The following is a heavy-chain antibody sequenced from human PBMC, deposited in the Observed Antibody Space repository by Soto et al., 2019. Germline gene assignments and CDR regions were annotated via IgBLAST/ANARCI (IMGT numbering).Heavy chain of an antibody. CDR3: ARVGLKFLLGGEFFQV. CDR1: GFTLSSYS. D-gene: IGHD3-16*01. V-gene: IGHV3-48*01. CDR2: ISSNSDTV. Sequence: DVYLVESGGGLVQPGGSLRLSCTASGFTLSSYSMNWVRQAPGKGPEWVSHISSNSDTVAYADSVKGRFTISRDNARNSLSLQMNSLRAEDTAVYYCARVGLKFLLGGEFFQVWGQGTLVTVSS. J-gene: IGHJ1*01.